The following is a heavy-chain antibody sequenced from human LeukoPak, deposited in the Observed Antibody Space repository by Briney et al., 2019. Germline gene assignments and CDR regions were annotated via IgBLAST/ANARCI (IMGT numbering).Heavy chain of an antibody. J-gene: IGHJ6*02. CDR2: MNPNSGNT. CDR3: ARDWAFYGMDV. D-gene: IGHD3-16*01. CDR1: GYTFTSYD. V-gene: IGHV1-8*01. Sequence: GPVKVSCKASGYTFTSYDINWVRQATGQGLEWMGWMNPNSGNTGYAQKFQGRVTMTRNTSISTAYMELSSLRSEDTAVYYCARDWAFYGMDVWGQGTTVTVSS.